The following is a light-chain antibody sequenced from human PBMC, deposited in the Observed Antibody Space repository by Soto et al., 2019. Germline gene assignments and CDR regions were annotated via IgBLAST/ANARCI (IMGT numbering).Light chain of an antibody. V-gene: IGLV1-40*01. CDR3: QSYDSSLSGVRV. CDR2: GNS. CDR1: SSNIGAGYD. J-gene: IGLJ2*01. Sequence: QSVLTQPPSVSGAPGQRVTISCTGSSSNIGAGYDVHWYQQVPGTAPKLLIYGNSNRPSGVPDRFSGSKSGTSASLAITGLQAEDEADYYCQSYDSSLSGVRVFGGGPKLTVL.